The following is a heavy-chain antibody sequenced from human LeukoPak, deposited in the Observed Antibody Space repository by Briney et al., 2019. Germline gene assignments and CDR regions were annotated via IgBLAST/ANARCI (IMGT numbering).Heavy chain of an antibody. J-gene: IGHJ4*02. CDR3: ARRGGSGYYSPFDS. CDR1: GGTFSSYAIS. V-gene: IGHV4-39*01. Sequence: SCKASGGTFSSYAISWVRQAPGKGLEWMGSIYYTGSTYYNPSLRSRVTISVDTSKNQFSLKLSSVTAADTAVYYCARRGGSGYYSPFDSWGQGTLVTVSS. D-gene: IGHD3-3*01. CDR2: IYYTGST.